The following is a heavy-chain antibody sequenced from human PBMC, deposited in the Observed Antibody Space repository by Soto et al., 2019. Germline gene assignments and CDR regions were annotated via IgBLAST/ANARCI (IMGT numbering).Heavy chain of an antibody. D-gene: IGHD3-10*01. CDR2: IYYSGST. Sequence: PSETLSLTCTVSGGSISSGGYYWSWIRQHPGKGLEWIGYIYYSGSTYYNPSLKSRVTISVDTSKNQFSLKLSSVTAADTAVYYCARKVRGVMMVDYWGQGTLVTVSS. V-gene: IGHV4-31*03. J-gene: IGHJ4*02. CDR3: ARKVRGVMMVDY. CDR1: GGSISSGGYY.